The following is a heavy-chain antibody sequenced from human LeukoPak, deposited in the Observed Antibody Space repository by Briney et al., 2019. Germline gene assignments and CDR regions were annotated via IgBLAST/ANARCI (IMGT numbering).Heavy chain of an antibody. Sequence: ASVNVSCKASGNTFTSAALNWVRQAPGQGLEWMGWINTNTGNPTYAQGFTGRFVFSLDTSVSTAYLHISSLEAEDTAIYYCATDLKKGDSGCFDYWGQGTLVTVSS. J-gene: IGHJ4*02. CDR3: ATDLKKGDSGCFDY. CDR2: INTNTGNP. V-gene: IGHV7-4-1*02. CDR1: GNTFTSAA. D-gene: IGHD6-19*01.